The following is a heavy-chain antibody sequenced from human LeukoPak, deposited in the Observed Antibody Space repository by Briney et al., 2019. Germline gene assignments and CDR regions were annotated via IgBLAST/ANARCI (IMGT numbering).Heavy chain of an antibody. CDR3: AREYCDSSNCYDDY. Sequence: NPSETLSLTCTVSGGSISSYYWSWIRQPPGKGLEWIGYIYYSGGTYYNPSLKSRITVSVDTSKNQFSLKLISVTAADTAVYYCAREYCDSSNCYDDYWGQGTLVTVSS. CDR2: IYYSGGT. CDR1: GGSISSYY. J-gene: IGHJ4*02. V-gene: IGHV4-59*12. D-gene: IGHD2-2*01.